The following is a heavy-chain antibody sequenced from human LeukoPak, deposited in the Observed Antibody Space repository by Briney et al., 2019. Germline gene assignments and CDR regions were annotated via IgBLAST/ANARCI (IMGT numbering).Heavy chain of an antibody. V-gene: IGHV4-59*01. CDR3: ARWGSSSSRIFDY. Sequence: SETLSLTCTVSDGSISSYYWSWIRQPPGKGLEWIGYIYYSGSTNYNPSLKSRVTISVDTSKNQFSLKLSSVTAADTAVYYCARWGSSSSRIFDYWGQGTLVTVSS. J-gene: IGHJ4*02. D-gene: IGHD6-6*01. CDR2: IYYSGST. CDR1: DGSISSYY.